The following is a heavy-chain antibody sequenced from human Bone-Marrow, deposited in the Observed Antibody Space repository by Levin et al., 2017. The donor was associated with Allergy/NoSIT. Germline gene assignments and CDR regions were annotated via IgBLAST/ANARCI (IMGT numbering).Heavy chain of an antibody. D-gene: IGHD3-10*01. J-gene: IGHJ6*03. CDR1: GFTFSRPD. V-gene: IGHV3-13*01. Sequence: LSLTCAASGFTFSRPDMHWVRQATGKGLEWVSAIDTGGDTFYLGSVKGRFTISRENAESSLYLQMSSLRAGDTAVYYCARGTRGSNYMDVWGKGTTVTVSS. CDR2: IDTGGDT. CDR3: ARGTRGSNYMDV.